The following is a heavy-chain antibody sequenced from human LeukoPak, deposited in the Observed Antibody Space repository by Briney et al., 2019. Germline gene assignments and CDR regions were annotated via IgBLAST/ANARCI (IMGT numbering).Heavy chain of an antibody. V-gene: IGHV3-7*01. CDR2: INHNGNVN. J-gene: IGHJ5*02. D-gene: IGHD2/OR15-2a*01. CDR3: VPLAQILLNSFDP. CDR1: GFTFSSYW. Sequence: GGSLRLSCAASGFTFSSYWMNWARQAPGKGLEWVASINHNGNVNYYVDSVKGRFTISRDNAKNTLYLQMNSLRAEDTAVYYCVPLAQILLNSFDPWGQGTLVTVSS.